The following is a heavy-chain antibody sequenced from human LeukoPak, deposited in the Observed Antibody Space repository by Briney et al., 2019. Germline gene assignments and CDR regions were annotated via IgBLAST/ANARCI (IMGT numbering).Heavy chain of an antibody. CDR3: TTSPGGDCYPD. CDR2: IKSKTDGGTT. D-gene: IGHD2-21*02. Sequence: GGSLRLSCSASGFSLSDYGMSWVRQAPGKGLEWVGRIKSKTDGGTTDYAAPVKGRFTISRDDSKNTLYLQMNSLKTEDTAVYYCTTSPGGDCYPDWGQGTLVTVSS. CDR1: GFSLSDYG. J-gene: IGHJ4*02. V-gene: IGHV3-15*01.